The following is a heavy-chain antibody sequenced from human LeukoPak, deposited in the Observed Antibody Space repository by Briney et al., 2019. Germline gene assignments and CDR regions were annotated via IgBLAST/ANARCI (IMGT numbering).Heavy chain of an antibody. J-gene: IGHJ5*02. CDR3: ARDDYCGSGSYFGNWFDP. CDR2: IIPIFGTA. Sequence: SVKVSCKASGGTFSSYAISWVRQAPGQGLEWMGRIIPIFGTANYAQKFQGRVTITTDESTSTAYMELSSLRSEDTAVYYCARDDYCGSGSYFGNWFDPWGQGTLVTVSS. V-gene: IGHV1-69*05. D-gene: IGHD3-10*01. CDR1: GGTFSSYA.